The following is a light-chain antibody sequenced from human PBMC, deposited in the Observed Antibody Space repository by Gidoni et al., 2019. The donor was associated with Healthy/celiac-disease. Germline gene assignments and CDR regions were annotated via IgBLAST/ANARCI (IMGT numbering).Light chain of an antibody. V-gene: IGKV4-1*01. CDR1: QSVLYSSNNKNY. CDR2: LAS. J-gene: IGKJ2*01. Sequence: DIVMTQSPDSLAVSLGERATINCKSSQSVLYSSNNKNYLAWYQQKPGQPPNLLIYLASNRSSGVPDRFSGSGSGTDFTLTISSVQAEDVAVYYCQQYYSTPQTFGRGTKLEIK. CDR3: QQYYSTPQT.